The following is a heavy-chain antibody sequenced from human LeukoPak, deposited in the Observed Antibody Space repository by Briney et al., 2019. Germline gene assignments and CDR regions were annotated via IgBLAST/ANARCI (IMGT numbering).Heavy chain of an antibody. V-gene: IGHV4-34*01. Sequence: TSETLSLTCAVYGGSFSGYYWSWIRQPPGKGLEWIGEINHSGSTNYNPSLKSLVTISVDTSKNQFSLKLSSVTAADTAVYYCARGTMTTVTYYFDYWGQGTLVTVSS. D-gene: IGHD4-17*01. CDR1: GGSFSGYY. CDR2: INHSGST. CDR3: ARGTMTTVTYYFDY. J-gene: IGHJ4*02.